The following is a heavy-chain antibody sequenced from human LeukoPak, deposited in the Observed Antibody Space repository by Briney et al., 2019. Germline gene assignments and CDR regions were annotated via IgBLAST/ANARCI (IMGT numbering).Heavy chain of an antibody. V-gene: IGHV4-34*01. J-gene: IGHJ4*02. CDR1: GGSFSGYY. Sequence: SETLSLTCAVYGGSFSGYYWSWIRQPPGKGLEWIGEINHSGSTSYNPSLKSRVTISVDTSKNQFSLKLSSVTAADTAVYYCARARRAYGSGSYRGYFDYWGQGTLVTVSS. D-gene: IGHD3-10*01. CDR3: ARARRAYGSGSYRGYFDY. CDR2: INHSGST.